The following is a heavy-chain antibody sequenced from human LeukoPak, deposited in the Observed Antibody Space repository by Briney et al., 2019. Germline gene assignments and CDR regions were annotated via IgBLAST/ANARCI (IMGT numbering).Heavy chain of an antibody. Sequence: GGSLRLSCAAPGFTFSSYWMSWVRQAPGKGLEWVANIKQDGSEKYYVDSVKGRFTISRDNAKNSLYLQMNSLRAEDTAVYYCARDAVTYYYDSSGEYFQHWGQGTLVTVSS. D-gene: IGHD3-22*01. CDR3: ARDAVTYYYDSSGEYFQH. CDR2: IKQDGSEK. CDR1: GFTFSSYW. V-gene: IGHV3-7*01. J-gene: IGHJ1*01.